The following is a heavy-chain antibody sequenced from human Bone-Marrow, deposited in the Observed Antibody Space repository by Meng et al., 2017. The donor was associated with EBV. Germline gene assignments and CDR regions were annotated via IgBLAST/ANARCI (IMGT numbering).Heavy chain of an antibody. CDR1: WFSLSTRGVG. CDR2: IYWDDDK. J-gene: IGHJ4*02. Sequence: QSPVTESGPSLVKPTQTLTLTCTISWFSLSTRGVGVGWIRQPPGKALEWLAVIYWDDDKRYSPSLKSRLTITKDTSKKQVVLTMTNMDPVDAATYYCAHLIAARPFDYWGQGTLVTVSS. V-gene: IGHV2-5*02. CDR3: AHLIAARPFDY. D-gene: IGHD6-6*01.